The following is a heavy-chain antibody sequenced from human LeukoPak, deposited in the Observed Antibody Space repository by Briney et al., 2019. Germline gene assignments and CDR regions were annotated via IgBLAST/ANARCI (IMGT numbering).Heavy chain of an antibody. CDR3: ARGIAAAGAVDY. J-gene: IGHJ4*02. CDR2: IWYDGSNK. V-gene: IGHV3-33*01. CDR1: GFTFSSYG. D-gene: IGHD6-13*01. Sequence: PGRSLRLSCAASGFTFSSYGMHWVRQAPGKGLEWVAVIWYDGSNKYYADSVKGRFTISRDNSKNTLYLQMNSLRAEDTAVYYCARGIAAAGAVDYWGQGTLVTVSS.